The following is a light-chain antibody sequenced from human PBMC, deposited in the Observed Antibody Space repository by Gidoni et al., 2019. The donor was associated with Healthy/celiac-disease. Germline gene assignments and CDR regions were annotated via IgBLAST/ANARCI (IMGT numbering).Light chain of an antibody. CDR2: DVS. V-gene: IGLV2-14*03. CDR3: SSYTSSADV. J-gene: IGLJ1*01. Sequence: QSALTQPAPASGSPGPSITISCTGTSSDVGGYNYVSWYQQHPGKAPQLMIYDVSNQPSGVSNRFSGSKSGNTASLTSSGLQAEDEADYYCSSYTSSADVFGTGTKVTVL. CDR1: SSDVGGYNY.